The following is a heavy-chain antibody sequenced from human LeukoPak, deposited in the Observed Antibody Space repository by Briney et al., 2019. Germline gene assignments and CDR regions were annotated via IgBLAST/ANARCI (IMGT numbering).Heavy chain of an antibody. Sequence: SETLSLTCAVYGGSFSGYYWSWIRQPPGKGLEWIGEINHSGSTNYNPFLKSRVTISVDTSKNQFSLKLSSVTAADTAVYYCARGSGPADPWGQGTLVTVSS. J-gene: IGHJ5*02. CDR3: ARGSGPADP. D-gene: IGHD1-14*01. V-gene: IGHV4-34*01. CDR2: INHSGST. CDR1: GGSFSGYY.